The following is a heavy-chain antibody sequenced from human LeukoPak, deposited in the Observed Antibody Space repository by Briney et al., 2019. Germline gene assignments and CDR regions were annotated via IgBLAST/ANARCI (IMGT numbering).Heavy chain of an antibody. V-gene: IGHV3-23*01. CDR3: ARASSGWYGGAFDY. J-gene: IGHJ4*02. D-gene: IGHD6-19*01. CDR2: ISGSGGST. CDR1: GFTFTSYA. Sequence: GGSLRLSCAASGFTFTSYAMSWVRQAPGKGLEWVSAISGSGGSTYYADSVKGRFTISRDNSKNTLYLQMNSLRAEDTAVYYCARASSGWYGGAFDYWGQGTLVTVSS.